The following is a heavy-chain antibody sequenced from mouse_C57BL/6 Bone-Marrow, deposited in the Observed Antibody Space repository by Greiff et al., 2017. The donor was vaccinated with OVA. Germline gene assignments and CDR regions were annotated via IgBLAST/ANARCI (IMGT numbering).Heavy chain of an antibody. J-gene: IGHJ2*01. V-gene: IGHV1-58*01. D-gene: IGHD2-3*01. CDR1: GYTFTSYG. CDR2: IYLGNGYT. Sequence: EVQLQQSGAELVRPGSSVKMSCKTSGYTFTSYGINWVKQRPGQGLEWIGYIYLGNGYTEYNEKFKGKATLTSDTSSSTAYMQLSSLTSEDSAIYFCAREGWLLYFDYWGQGTTLTVSS. CDR3: AREGWLLYFDY.